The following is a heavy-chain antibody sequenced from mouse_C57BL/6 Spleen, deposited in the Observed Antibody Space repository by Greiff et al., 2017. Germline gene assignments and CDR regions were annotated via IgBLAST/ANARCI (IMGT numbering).Heavy chain of an antibody. CDR2: IYPSDSET. D-gene: IGHD2-4*01. Sequence: VQLQQPGAELVRPGSSVKLSCKASGYTFTSYWMAWVKQRPGQGLEWIGNIYPSDSETHYNQKFKDKATLTVDKSSSAAYMQHSSLTSADSAVYYCARATLYDYDAAWFAYWGQGTLVTVSA. V-gene: IGHV1-61*01. CDR3: ARATLYDYDAAWFAY. J-gene: IGHJ3*01. CDR1: GYTFTSYW.